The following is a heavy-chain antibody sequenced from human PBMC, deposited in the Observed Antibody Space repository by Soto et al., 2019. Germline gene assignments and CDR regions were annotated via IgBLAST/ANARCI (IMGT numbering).Heavy chain of an antibody. J-gene: IGHJ5*01. V-gene: IGHV1-69*12. CDR3: ARVWGIADHDS. CDR1: GDICKTYS. D-gene: IGHD6-13*01. CDR2: VIPILGKP. Sequence: QVQLVQSGAEVKKPGSSVKVSCKSSGDICKTYSVSWLRQAPGQGLEWLGGVIPILGKPMYAQKFQDRLTITADESTRTVFMELTSLISDYTAVYFFARVWGIADHDSWGQGTRVIVSS.